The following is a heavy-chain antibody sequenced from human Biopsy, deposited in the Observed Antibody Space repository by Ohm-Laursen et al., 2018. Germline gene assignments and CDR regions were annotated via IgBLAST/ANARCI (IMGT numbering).Heavy chain of an antibody. J-gene: IGHJ3*02. D-gene: IGHD1-26*01. CDR1: GDSINNYY. CDR2: IYTSGSP. V-gene: IGHV4-4*07. CDR3: ARGTGRYYVYGAFDI. Sequence: SETLSLTCTVSGDSINNYYWSWIRQPAGKGLEWIGRIYTSGSPNYNLSLESRVTMSVDTSKNQFPLNLRSVTAADTAVYYCARGTGRYYVYGAFDIWSQGTVVTVSS.